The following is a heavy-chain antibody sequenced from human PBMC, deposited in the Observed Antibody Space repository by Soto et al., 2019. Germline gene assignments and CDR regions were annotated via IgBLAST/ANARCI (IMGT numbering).Heavy chain of an antibody. D-gene: IGHD6-13*01. CDR1: GFTFSSYA. J-gene: IGHJ5*02. CDR2: ISGSGGST. V-gene: IGHV3-23*01. CDR3: AKDQVWRAAAGTTANWFDP. Sequence: GGSLRLSCAASGFTFSSYAMSWVRQAPGKGLEWVSAISGSGGSTYYADSVKGRFTISRDNSKNTLYLQMNSLRAEDTAVYYCAKDQVWRAAAGTTANWFDPWGQGTLVTVSS.